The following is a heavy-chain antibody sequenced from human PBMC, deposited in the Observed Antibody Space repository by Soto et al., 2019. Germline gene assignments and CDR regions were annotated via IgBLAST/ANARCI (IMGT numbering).Heavy chain of an antibody. CDR2: INHSGST. J-gene: IGHJ4*02. D-gene: IGHD3-16*02. CDR3: ARGPRDYDYIWGSYRRHYFDY. CDR1: GGSFSGYY. Sequence: PSETLSLTCAVYGGSFSGYYWSWIRQPPGKGLEWIGEINHSGSTNYNPSLKSRVTISVDTSKNQFSLKPSSVTAADTAVYYCARGPRDYDYIWGSYRRHYFDYWGQGTLVTVSS. V-gene: IGHV4-34*01.